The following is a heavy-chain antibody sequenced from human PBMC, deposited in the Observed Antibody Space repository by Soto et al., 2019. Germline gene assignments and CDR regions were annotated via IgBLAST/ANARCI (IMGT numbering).Heavy chain of an antibody. D-gene: IGHD6-13*01. CDR1: GASVSSTYW. CDR3: ARYNAASGTYYFDF. V-gene: IGHV4-4*02. Sequence: SETLSLTCAVSGASVSSTYWWSWVRQPPGKGPEWIGEINHRGSANYNPSLKSRVTISVDISKSQFSLRLTSVTAADTAVYYCARYNAASGTYYFDFWGQGALVAV. J-gene: IGHJ4*02. CDR2: INHRGSA.